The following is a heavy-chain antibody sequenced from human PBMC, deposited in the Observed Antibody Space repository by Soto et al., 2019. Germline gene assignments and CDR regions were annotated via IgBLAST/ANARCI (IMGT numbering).Heavy chain of an antibody. D-gene: IGHD5-12*01. Sequence: PSETLSLTCTVSGGSVSSGSYYWSWIRQPPGKGLEWIGYIYYSGSTNYNPSLKSRVTISVDTSKNQFSLKLSSVTAADMAVYYCARFKMATLYYYYYGMDVWGQGTSVTVSS. J-gene: IGHJ6*02. V-gene: IGHV4-61*01. CDR3: ARFKMATLYYYYYGMDV. CDR1: GGSVSSGSYY. CDR2: IYYSGST.